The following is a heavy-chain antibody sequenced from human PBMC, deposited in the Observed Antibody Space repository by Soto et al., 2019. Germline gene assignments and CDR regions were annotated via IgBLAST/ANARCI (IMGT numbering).Heavy chain of an antibody. Sequence: QVQLQESGPGLVKPSETLSLTCKVSGGSISSGGYYWSWIRQHPGKGLQWIGYIFYSGSTYSNPSFNSRITMSVDTPKNQFSLNLNSVTAADTAVYYCARGGPVDVLTGPPPQLPDWGQGTLVTVSS. CDR2: IFYSGST. V-gene: IGHV4-31*03. J-gene: IGHJ4*02. D-gene: IGHD3-9*01. CDR1: GGSISSGGYY. CDR3: ARGGPVDVLTGPPPQLPD.